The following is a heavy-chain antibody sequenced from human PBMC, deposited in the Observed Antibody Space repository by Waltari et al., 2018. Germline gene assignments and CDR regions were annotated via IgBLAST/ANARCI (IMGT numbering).Heavy chain of an antibody. D-gene: IGHD2-15*01. CDR1: GFTFADNP. CDR2: ISSKGGSL. Sequence: EFHLVESGGDLVEPGGSLRRSCSASGFTFADNPMTWVRQPPGQGLEWVAAISSKGGSLFYSESVKGRFTVSRDNSKKIVYLQMSSLRVDDTATYYCAKDSVVAAWFEAWGQGTSVTVSA. J-gene: IGHJ4*02. CDR3: AKDSVVAAWFEA. V-gene: IGHV3-23*04.